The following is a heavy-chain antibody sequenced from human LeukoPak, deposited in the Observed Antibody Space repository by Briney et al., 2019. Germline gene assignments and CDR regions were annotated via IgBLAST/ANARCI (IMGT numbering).Heavy chain of an antibody. CDR2: IYHSGST. V-gene: IGHV4-38-2*02. Sequence: SETLSLTCTVSGYSISSGYYWGWIRQPPGKGLEWIGSIYHSGSTYYNPSLKSRVTISVDTSKNQFSLKLSSVTAADTAVYYCARDRRVVVADYYGMDVWGQGTTVTVSS. CDR3: ARDRRVVVADYYGMDV. J-gene: IGHJ6*02. D-gene: IGHD2-15*01. CDR1: GYSISSGYY.